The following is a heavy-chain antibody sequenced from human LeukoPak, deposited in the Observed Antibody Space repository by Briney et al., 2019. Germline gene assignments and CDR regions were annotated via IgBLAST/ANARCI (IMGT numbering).Heavy chain of an antibody. CDR1: GFTFSSYA. D-gene: IGHD6-19*01. CDR3: AKGVAGLDY. V-gene: IGHV3-23*01. Sequence: PGGSLRLSCSASGFTFSSYAMIGVRQAPGKGLEWVSAISGSGGSTYYADSVKGRFTISRDNSKNTLYLQMNSLRDEDTAVYYCAKGVAGLDYWGQGTLVTVSS. CDR2: ISGSGGST. J-gene: IGHJ4*02.